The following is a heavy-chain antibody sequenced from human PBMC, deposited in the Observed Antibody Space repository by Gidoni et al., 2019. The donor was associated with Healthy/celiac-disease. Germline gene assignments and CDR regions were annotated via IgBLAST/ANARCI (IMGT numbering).Heavy chain of an antibody. V-gene: IGHV4-34*01. D-gene: IGHD6-19*01. J-gene: IGHJ4*02. CDR2: INHSGST. CDR3: ASSPRAGWLVRSFGY. Sequence: QVQLQQWGAGLLKPSETLSLTCAVYGGSFSGYYWRWIRQPPGKGLEWIGEINHSGSTNYHPSLKSRVTISVDTSKNQFSLKLSSVTAADTAVYYCASSPRAGWLVRSFGYWGQGTLVTVSS. CDR1: GGSFSGYY.